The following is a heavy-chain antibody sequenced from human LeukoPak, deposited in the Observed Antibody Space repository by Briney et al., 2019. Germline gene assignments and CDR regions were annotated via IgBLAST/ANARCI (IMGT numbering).Heavy chain of an antibody. CDR2: IYYSGST. V-gene: IGHV4-59*01. J-gene: IGHJ4*02. D-gene: IGHD4-17*01. CDR1: GGSISSYY. Sequence: SETLSLTCTVSGGSISSYYWSWIRQPPGKGLEWIGYIYYSGSTNYNPSLKSRVTISVDTSKNQFSLKLSSVTAADTAVYYCARVNDYGDYEPGVFDYWGQGTLVTVSS. CDR3: ARVNDYGDYEPGVFDY.